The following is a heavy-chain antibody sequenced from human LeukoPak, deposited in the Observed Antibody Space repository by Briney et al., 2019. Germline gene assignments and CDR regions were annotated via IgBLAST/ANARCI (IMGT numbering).Heavy chain of an antibody. CDR3: ARDSSGWYWEY. D-gene: IGHD6-19*01. CDR2: ISYDGSNK. J-gene: IGHJ4*02. V-gene: IGHV3-30-3*01. CDR1: GFTFSGYA. Sequence: GGSLRLSCAASGFTFSGYAMHWVRQAPGKGLEWVAVISYDGSNKYYADSVKDRFTISRDNSKNTLYLQMNSLRAEDTAVYYCARDSSGWYWEYWGQGTLVTVSS.